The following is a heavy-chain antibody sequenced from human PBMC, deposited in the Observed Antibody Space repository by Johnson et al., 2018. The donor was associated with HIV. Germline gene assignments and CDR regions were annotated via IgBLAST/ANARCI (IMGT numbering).Heavy chain of an antibody. D-gene: IGHD1-26*01. CDR1: GFTFSSYP. J-gene: IGHJ3*02. CDR2: ISYDGSNK. Sequence: QVQLVESGGGVVQPGRSLRLSCAASGFTFSSYPMHWVRQAPGKGLQWVAVISYDGSNKYFADSVKGRFTISRDNSKNTVYLQMNSLRPYDTAVYYCAKDRRQSSWELLDDAFDIRGQGTMVTVSS. V-gene: IGHV3-30*04. CDR3: AKDRRQSSWELLDDAFDI.